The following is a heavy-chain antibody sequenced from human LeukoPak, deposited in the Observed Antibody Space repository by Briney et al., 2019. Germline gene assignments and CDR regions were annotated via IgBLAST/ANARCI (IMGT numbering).Heavy chain of an antibody. D-gene: IGHD5-24*01. Sequence: PSETLSLTCTVSGGSISRSRDYWGWIRQPPGKGLEWIGSIYYSGSTYYNPSLKSRVTISGDTSKNRFSLKLSSVTAADTAVYYCARQDPVDGYHDWGQGTLVTVSS. V-gene: IGHV4-39*07. CDR2: IYYSGST. CDR3: ARQDPVDGYHD. CDR1: GGSISRSRDY. J-gene: IGHJ4*02.